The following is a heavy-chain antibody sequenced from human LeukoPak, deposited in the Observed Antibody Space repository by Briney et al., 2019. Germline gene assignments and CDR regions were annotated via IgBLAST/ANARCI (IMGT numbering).Heavy chain of an antibody. D-gene: IGHD5-12*01. J-gene: IGHJ4*02. CDR3: AKHSYRVDSFTDY. CDR1: GFTFSTYA. CDR2: IIDSGGTT. V-gene: IGHV3-23*01. Sequence: PGASLGLSCAASGFTFSTYAMSWVRQAPGKGPESVAGIIDSGGTTYYADSVKGRFTISRDNSKNTLYLQMDSLRDEDTAVYYCAKHSYRVDSFTDYWGQGTLVTVSS.